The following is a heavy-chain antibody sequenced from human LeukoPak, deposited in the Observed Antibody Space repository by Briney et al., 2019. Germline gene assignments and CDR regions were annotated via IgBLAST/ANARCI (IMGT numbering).Heavy chain of an antibody. Sequence: GASVKVSCKASGYTFTSYYMHWVRQAPGQGLEWMGIINPSGGSTSYAQKFQGRVTMTRDMSTSTVYMELSRLRSDDTAVYYCARDGQVHSSSWNNWFDPWGQGTLVTVSS. CDR3: ARDGQVHSSSWNNWFDP. D-gene: IGHD6-13*01. CDR1: GYTFTSYY. V-gene: IGHV1-46*01. CDR2: INPSGGST. J-gene: IGHJ5*02.